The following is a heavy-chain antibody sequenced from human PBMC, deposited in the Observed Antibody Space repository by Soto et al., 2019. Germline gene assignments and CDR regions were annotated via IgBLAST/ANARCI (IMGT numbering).Heavy chain of an antibody. CDR3: ARREMATSQFDY. V-gene: IGHV5-51*01. CDR2: IYPDDSDI. J-gene: IGHJ4*02. D-gene: IGHD5-12*01. CDR1: GYIFTSYW. Sequence: PGESLKISCKGSGYIFTSYWIAWVRQMPGKGLEWMGIIYPDDSDIRYSPSFQGQVTISADKSISTAYLQWSSLKASDTAMYYCARREMATSQFDYWGQGTLVTVSS.